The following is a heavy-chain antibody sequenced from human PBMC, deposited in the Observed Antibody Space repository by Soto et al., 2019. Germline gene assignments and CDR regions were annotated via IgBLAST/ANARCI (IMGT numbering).Heavy chain of an antibody. CDR1: GGSISSGGYY. CDR2: IYYSGST. V-gene: IGHV4-31*01. D-gene: IGHD3-3*01. J-gene: IGHJ3*02. CDR3: ARDSPYDFWSGYSNAFDI. Sequence: QVQLQESGPGLVKPSQTLSLTCTVSGGSISSGGYYWSWIRQHPGKGLEWIGYIYYSGSTYYSPSLKSLVTISLDTSKNQFSLKLSSVTAADTAVYYCARDSPYDFWSGYSNAFDIWGQGTMVTVSS.